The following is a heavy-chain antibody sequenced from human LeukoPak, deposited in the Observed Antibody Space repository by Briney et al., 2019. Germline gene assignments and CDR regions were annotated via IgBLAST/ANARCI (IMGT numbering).Heavy chain of an antibody. CDR1: GFTFRNYA. J-gene: IGHJ4*02. Sequence: PGGSLRLSCAASGFTFRNYAMAWFRQAPGKGLEWVSAISGSGANRYFADSVKGRFTISRYNSRNALYLQMNSLRAEDTAVYFCARQVGPDYWGQGTLVTVSS. CDR2: ISGSGANR. CDR3: ARQVGPDY. V-gene: IGHV3-23*01.